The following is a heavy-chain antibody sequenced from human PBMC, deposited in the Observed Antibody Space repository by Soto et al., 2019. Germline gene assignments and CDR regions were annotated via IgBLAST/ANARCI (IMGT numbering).Heavy chain of an antibody. CDR2: IYWNDDR. CDR3: AHRRPTATAISGPSAFDF. V-gene: IGHV2-5*01. D-gene: IGHD4-17*01. J-gene: IGHJ4*02. CDR1: GFSLTTSGVA. Sequence: SGPTLVNPTQTLTLTCNFSGFSLTTSGVAVGWVRQPPGKALEWLALIYWNDDRRFRPSLKNRLTITKDTSENQVVPTMTDMDPVDTGTYYCAHRRPTATAISGPSAFDFWGQGIPVTVSS.